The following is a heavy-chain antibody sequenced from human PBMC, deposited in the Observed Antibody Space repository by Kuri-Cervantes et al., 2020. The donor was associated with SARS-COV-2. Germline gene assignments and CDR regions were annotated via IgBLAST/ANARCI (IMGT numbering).Heavy chain of an antibody. V-gene: IGHV3-30*18. J-gene: IGHJ6*02. CDR2: ISYDGSNK. Sequence: GGSLRLSCAASGFTFSSYAMSWVRQAPGKGLEWVAVISYDGSNKYYADSVKGRFTISRDNSKNTLYLQMNSLRAEDTAVYYCAKNGYDYYGSGSYYYYYYGMDVWGQGTTVTVSS. CDR3: AKNGYDYYGSGSYYYYYYGMDV. D-gene: IGHD3-10*01. CDR1: GFTFSSYA.